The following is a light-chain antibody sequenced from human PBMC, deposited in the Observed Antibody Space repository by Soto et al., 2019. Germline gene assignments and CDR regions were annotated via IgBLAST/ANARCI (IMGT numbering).Light chain of an antibody. Sequence: QSALTQPASVSGSPGRSVTISCTGTSTDIGDFNYVSWYQHLPGRAPKLILYDVTNRPSGISYRFSASKSGRTASLTISGLQAEDEADYYCSSYSSSTTHVVFGGGTKLTV. CDR2: DVT. J-gene: IGLJ2*01. CDR1: STDIGDFNY. V-gene: IGLV2-14*03. CDR3: SSYSSSTTHVV.